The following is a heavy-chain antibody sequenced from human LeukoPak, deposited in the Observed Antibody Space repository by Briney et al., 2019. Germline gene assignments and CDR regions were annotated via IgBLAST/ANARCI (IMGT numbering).Heavy chain of an antibody. V-gene: IGHV1-18*01. J-gene: IGHJ4*02. CDR3: ARDPAGIRSLDY. CDR2: ISTYNGNT. CDR1: GYSFINCA. Sequence: GSVEVSCKASGYSFINCAVSWVRQAPGQGLEWMGRISTYNGNTNYAQKFQGRVTLTTDTSTRTAYLELRSLRSDDTAVYYCARDPAGIRSLDYWGQGTLVTVSS. D-gene: IGHD6-19*01.